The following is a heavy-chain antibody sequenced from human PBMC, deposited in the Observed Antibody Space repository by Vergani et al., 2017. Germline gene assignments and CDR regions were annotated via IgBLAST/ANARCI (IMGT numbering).Heavy chain of an antibody. Sequence: QVQLQQWGAGLLKPSETLSLTCAVYGGSFSGYYWSWIRQPPGKGLEWIGEINHSGSTNYNPSLKSRVTISVDTSKNQFSLKLGSVTAADTAVYYCARLVVVAATSRFDYWGQGTLVTVSS. V-gene: IGHV4-34*01. CDR1: GGSFSGYY. CDR3: ARLVVVAATSRFDY. J-gene: IGHJ4*02. CDR2: INHSGST. D-gene: IGHD2-15*01.